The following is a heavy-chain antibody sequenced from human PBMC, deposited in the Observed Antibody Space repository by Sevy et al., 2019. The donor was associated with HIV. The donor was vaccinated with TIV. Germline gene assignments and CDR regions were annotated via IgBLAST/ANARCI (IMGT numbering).Heavy chain of an antibody. D-gene: IGHD2-2*01. J-gene: IGHJ6*02. CDR3: ARDCSSTSCLWGLDV. V-gene: IGHV3-7*03. CDR1: GFSFSSYW. Sequence: GGSLRLSCAASGFSFSSYWMSWFRQAPGKGLEWVADIKRDGSEKYYVDSVKGRFTISRDNAKNSLFLQMNSLRAEDTAIYYCARDCSSTSCLWGLDVWGQWTTVTVSS. CDR2: IKRDGSEK.